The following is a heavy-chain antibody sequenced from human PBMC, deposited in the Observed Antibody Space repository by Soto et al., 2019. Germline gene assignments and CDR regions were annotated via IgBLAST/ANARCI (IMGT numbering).Heavy chain of an antibody. CDR3: ARANGPADWAYFDY. J-gene: IGHJ4*02. D-gene: IGHD3-9*01. CDR2: FYYSGNT. Sequence: SETLSLTCTVSGGSINSGGVYWSWIRQHPEKGPEWIGYFYYSGNTFYNPSLKSRIAISIDTSKNQFSLKLSSVTAADTAVYYCARANGPADWAYFDYWGQGALVTVSS. CDR1: GGSINSGGVY. V-gene: IGHV4-31*02.